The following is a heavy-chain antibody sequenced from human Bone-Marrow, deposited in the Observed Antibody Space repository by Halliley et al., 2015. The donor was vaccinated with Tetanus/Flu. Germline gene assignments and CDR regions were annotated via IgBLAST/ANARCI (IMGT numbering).Heavy chain of an antibody. CDR1: GGSISSGHYY. J-gene: IGHJ4*02. D-gene: IGHD6-19*01. V-gene: IGHV4-30-4*01. CDR2: ISYSGSI. CDR3: ARVSSSGWYLDN. Sequence: LRLSCAVSGGSISSGHYYWSWIRQPPGKGLEWIGYISYSGSIYYNPSLESRVTISADTSKNQFSLKLRSVTAADTAMYFCARVSSSGWYLDNWGQGTLVTVSS.